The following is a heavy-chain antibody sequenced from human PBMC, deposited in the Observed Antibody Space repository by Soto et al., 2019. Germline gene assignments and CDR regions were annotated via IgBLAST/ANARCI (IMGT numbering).Heavy chain of an antibody. V-gene: IGHV3-23*01. CDR1: GFTFSSYA. Sequence: GSLRLSCAASGFTFSSYAMSWVRQAPGKGLEWVSAISGSGGSTYYADSVKGRFTISRDNSKNTLYLQMNSLRAEDTAVYYCAKDSFPLTGTTSPYYYYYGMDVWGQGTTVTSP. D-gene: IGHD1-7*01. CDR2: ISGSGGST. J-gene: IGHJ6*02. CDR3: AKDSFPLTGTTSPYYYYYGMDV.